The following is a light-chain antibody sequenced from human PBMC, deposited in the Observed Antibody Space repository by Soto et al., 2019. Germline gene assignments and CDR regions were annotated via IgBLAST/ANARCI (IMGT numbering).Light chain of an antibody. J-gene: IGKJ1*01. CDR1: QTVNTW. CDR3: QQYDSYSSGP. Sequence: DIHMTQSPSTLCAFVADFVSIACLASQTVNTWLAWYQQKPGKDPKVLIFDASSLKTGVPSRFSGSGSGTEFTLTISNLQPDDFATYYCQQYDSYSSGPFGQGTKVDIK. CDR2: DAS. V-gene: IGKV1-5*01.